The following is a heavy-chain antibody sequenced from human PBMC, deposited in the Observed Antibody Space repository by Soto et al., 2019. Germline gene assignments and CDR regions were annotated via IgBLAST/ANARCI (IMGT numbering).Heavy chain of an antibody. J-gene: IGHJ4*02. D-gene: IGHD6-19*01. CDR1: GFTFSSYS. CDR2: ISSSSSYI. CDR3: ARDHPIALYSSGWYYFDY. Sequence: EVQLVESGGGLVKPGGSLTLSCAASGFTFSSYSMNWVRQAPGKGLEWVSSISSSSSYIYYADSVKGRFTISRDNAKNSLYLQMNSLRAEDTAVYYCARDHPIALYSSGWYYFDYWGQGTLVTVSS. V-gene: IGHV3-21*01.